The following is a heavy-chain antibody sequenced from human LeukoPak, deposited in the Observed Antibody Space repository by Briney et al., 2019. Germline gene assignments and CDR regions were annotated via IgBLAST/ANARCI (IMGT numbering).Heavy chain of an antibody. J-gene: IGHJ5*02. D-gene: IGHD3-22*01. Sequence: GGSLRLSCAASGFTFSSYSTNWVRQAPGKGLEWVSTISDSGGSTYYADSLKGRFTISRDNYKNTLYLQMNSLRAEDTAVYYCAKVDYYDSSGNYPNWFDPWGQGTLVTVSS. CDR2: ISDSGGST. CDR3: AKVDYYDSSGNYPNWFDP. V-gene: IGHV3-23*01. CDR1: GFTFSSYS.